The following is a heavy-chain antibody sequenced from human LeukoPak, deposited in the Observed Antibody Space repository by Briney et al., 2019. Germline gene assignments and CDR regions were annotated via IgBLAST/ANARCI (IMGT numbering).Heavy chain of an antibody. CDR2: VYYSGNT. J-gene: IGHJ4*02. Sequence: PSETLSLTCTVSGGSINSYYWSWIRQPPGKGLEWIGYVYYSGNTNYNPSLKSRVTISLDTSKNQFSLKLSSVTSADTAVYFCASVKELRKHNYFDGWGKGTLVTVSS. D-gene: IGHD1-7*01. CDR3: ASVKELRKHNYFDG. CDR1: GGSINSYY. V-gene: IGHV4-59*01.